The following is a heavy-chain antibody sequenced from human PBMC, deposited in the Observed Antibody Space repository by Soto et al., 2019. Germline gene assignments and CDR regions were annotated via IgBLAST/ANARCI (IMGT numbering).Heavy chain of an antibody. CDR3: ARSIVVVTALDH. CDR2: INAGNGNT. Sequence: SVKVSCKASGYTFTSYAMHWVRQAPGQRLEWMGWINAGNGNTKYSQKFQGRVTITRDTSASTAYMELSSLRSEDTAVYYCARSIVVVTALDHWGQGTLLTFS. CDR1: GYTFTSYA. J-gene: IGHJ4*02. V-gene: IGHV1-3*01. D-gene: IGHD2-21*02.